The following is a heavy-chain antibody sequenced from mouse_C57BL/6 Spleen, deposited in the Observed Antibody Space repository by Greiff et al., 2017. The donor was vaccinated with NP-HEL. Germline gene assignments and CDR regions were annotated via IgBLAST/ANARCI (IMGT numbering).Heavy chain of an antibody. Sequence: DVKLVESGGGLVKPGGSLKLSCAASGFTFSSYTMSWVRQTPEKRLAWVATLSGGGGNTYYPDSVKGRFTISRDNAKNTLYLQMSSLRSEDTALYYCARRGITTVVFDYWGQGTTLTVSS. D-gene: IGHD1-1*01. CDR2: LSGGGGNT. CDR3: ARRGITTVVFDY. J-gene: IGHJ2*01. V-gene: IGHV5-9*01. CDR1: GFTFSSYT.